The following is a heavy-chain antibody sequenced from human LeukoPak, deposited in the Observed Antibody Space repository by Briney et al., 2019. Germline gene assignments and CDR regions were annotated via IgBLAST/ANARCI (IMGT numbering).Heavy chain of an antibody. CDR2: ISGNGDIT. CDR1: GLTFSSAV. V-gene: IGHV3-23*01. D-gene: IGHD2-21*01. Sequence: GGSLRLSCAASGLTFSSAVMAWVRQSPGKGLEWVASISGNGDITYYTDPVKGRFAISRDNSRNTLFLQLSGLTFDDTAIYYCAKVDIVGSRKPGMDVWGQGTTVTVSS. J-gene: IGHJ6*02. CDR3: AKVDIVGSRKPGMDV.